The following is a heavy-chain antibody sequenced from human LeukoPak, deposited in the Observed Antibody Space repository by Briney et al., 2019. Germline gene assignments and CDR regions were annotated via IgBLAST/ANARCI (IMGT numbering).Heavy chain of an antibody. CDR3: AKDGNYGDYVREYYFVY. CDR1: GLTFSGYW. Sequence: GGSLRLSCAASGLTFSGYWMHWVRQAPGKGLVWVSRINSDGRSTTYADSVKGRFTISRDNSKNTLYLQMNSLRAEDTAVYYCAKDGNYGDYVREYYFVYWGQGTLVTVSS. CDR2: INSDGRST. D-gene: IGHD4-17*01. V-gene: IGHV3-74*01. J-gene: IGHJ4*02.